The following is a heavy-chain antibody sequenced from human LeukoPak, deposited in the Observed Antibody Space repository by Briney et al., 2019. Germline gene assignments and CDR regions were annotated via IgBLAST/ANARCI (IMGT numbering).Heavy chain of an antibody. J-gene: IGHJ4*02. V-gene: IGHV1-2*02. CDR1: GYTFTGYY. CDR3: ARNLNYDFWSGYLWGLFDY. D-gene: IGHD3-3*01. CDR2: INPNSGGT. Sequence: ASVKVSCKASGYTFTGYYMHWVRQAPGQGLEWMGWINPNSGGTNYAQKLQGRVTMTTDTSTSTAYMELRSLRSDDTAVYYCARNLNYDFWSGYLWGLFDYWGQGTLVTVSS.